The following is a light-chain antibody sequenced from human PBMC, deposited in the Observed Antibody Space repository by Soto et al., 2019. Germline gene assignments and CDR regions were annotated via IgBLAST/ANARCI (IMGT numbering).Light chain of an antibody. V-gene: IGLV1-40*01. CDR3: QSYDSGLSGSWV. CDR2: ANS. CDR1: SSNIGAGYD. J-gene: IGLJ2*01. Sequence: QSVLTQPPSVSGAPGQRVTISCTGSSSNIGAGYDVHWYQQLPGTAPKLLIFANSNRPSGVPDRFSGSKSGTSASLAITGLQADDEADYSCQSYDSGLSGSWVFGGGAELTVL.